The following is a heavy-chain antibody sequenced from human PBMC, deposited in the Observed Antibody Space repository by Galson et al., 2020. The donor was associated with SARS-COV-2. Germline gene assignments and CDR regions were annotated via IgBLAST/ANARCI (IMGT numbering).Heavy chain of an antibody. CDR3: TTSSLADPMSEYYLGAYYYYGLDV. Sequence: GESLKISCAASGITFSNAWMNWVRQPPGKGLEWVGRVKSKADGETTQYAAPVTGRFFISRDDSKNVVYLQMNSLKSDDIGLYYCTTSSLADPMSEYYLGAYYYYGLDVWGQGTTLAVSS. CDR2: VKSKADGETT. CDR1: GITFSNAW. V-gene: IGHV3-15*01. J-gene: IGHJ6*02. D-gene: IGHD3-3*01.